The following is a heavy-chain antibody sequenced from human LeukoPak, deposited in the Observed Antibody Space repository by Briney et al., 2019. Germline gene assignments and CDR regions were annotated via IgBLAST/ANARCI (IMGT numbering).Heavy chain of an antibody. D-gene: IGHD3-9*01. J-gene: IGHJ6*02. Sequence: SETLSLTCTVSGGSISSSSYYWGWIRQPPGKGLEWIGSIYYSGSTYYNPSLKSRGTISVDTAKNQFSLKLSSVTAADTAVYYCAREDILTGYHYYYYGMDVWGQGPTVTVSS. CDR2: IYYSGST. CDR1: GGSISSSSYY. CDR3: AREDILTGYHYYYYGMDV. V-gene: IGHV4-39*07.